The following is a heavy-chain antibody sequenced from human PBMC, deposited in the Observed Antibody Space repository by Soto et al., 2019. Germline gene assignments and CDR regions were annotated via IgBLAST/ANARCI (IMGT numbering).Heavy chain of an antibody. Sequence: GGSLRLSCAASGFTFYNYAMSWVRQAPGKGLQWVSGISNSGVNTYYADSVKGRFTISRDNAKNTLFLQMNSLRAEDTAVYYCATDRRYCSGGSCYEHWFDPWGQGTLVTVSS. CDR2: ISNSGVNT. CDR3: ATDRRYCSGGSCYEHWFDP. CDR1: GFTFYNYA. J-gene: IGHJ5*02. D-gene: IGHD2-15*01. V-gene: IGHV3-23*01.